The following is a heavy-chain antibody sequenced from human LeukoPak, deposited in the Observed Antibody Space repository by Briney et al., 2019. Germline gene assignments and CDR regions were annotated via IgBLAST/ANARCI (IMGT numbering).Heavy chain of an antibody. D-gene: IGHD3-10*01. CDR3: ARGPLITMVRGAQDY. CDR2: INPNSGGT. CDR1: GYTFTGYY. V-gene: IGHV1-2*04. J-gene: IGHJ4*02. Sequence: GSVKVSCKASGYTFTGYYMHWVRQAPGQGLEWMGWINPNSGGTNYAQKFQGWVTMTRDTSISTAYMELSRLRSDDTAVYYCARGPLITMVRGAQDYWGQGTLVTVSS.